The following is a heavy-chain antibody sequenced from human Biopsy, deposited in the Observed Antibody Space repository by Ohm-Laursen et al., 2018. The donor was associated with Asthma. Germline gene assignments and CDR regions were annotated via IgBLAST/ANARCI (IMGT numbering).Heavy chain of an antibody. Sequence: ASVKVSCKSLGGTFNTYVIGWVRQAPGHGLEWMGGINSVFGTTTYPQKFQDRVTITADDSTSTVYMELSSLRSEDTAAYYCARKAGSCISRTCYSLDFWGQGTLVTVSS. J-gene: IGHJ4*02. CDR2: INSVFGTT. D-gene: IGHD2-2*01. CDR1: GGTFNTYV. CDR3: ARKAGSCISRTCYSLDF. V-gene: IGHV1-69*01.